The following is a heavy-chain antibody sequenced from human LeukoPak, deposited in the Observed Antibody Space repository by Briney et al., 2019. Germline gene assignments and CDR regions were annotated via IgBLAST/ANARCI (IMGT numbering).Heavy chain of an antibody. CDR2: ISFSGANS. V-gene: IGHV3-23*01. D-gene: IGHD5-24*01. Sequence: ETLSLTCTVSGGSISSSSHNWGWIRQAPGKGLDWVSLISFSGANSYYADSVKGRFTISRDNSKDTLFLQMNSLRAEDTAIYYCARDIQLSTWGLGTMVTVSS. CDR1: GGSISSSSHN. CDR3: ARDIQLST. J-gene: IGHJ3*01.